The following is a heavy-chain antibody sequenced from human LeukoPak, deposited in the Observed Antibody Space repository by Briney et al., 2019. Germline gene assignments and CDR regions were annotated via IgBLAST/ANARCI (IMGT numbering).Heavy chain of an antibody. Sequence: ASVKVSCKASGYTFTSYDINWVRQATGQGLEWMGWMNPNSGNTGHAQKFQGRVTITRNTSISTAYMELSSLRSEDTAVYYCAREGSRQYCSSTSCYKGTNAFDIWGQGTMVTVSS. CDR3: AREGSRQYCSSTSCYKGTNAFDI. V-gene: IGHV1-8*03. CDR1: GYTFTSYD. J-gene: IGHJ3*02. CDR2: MNPNSGNT. D-gene: IGHD2-2*02.